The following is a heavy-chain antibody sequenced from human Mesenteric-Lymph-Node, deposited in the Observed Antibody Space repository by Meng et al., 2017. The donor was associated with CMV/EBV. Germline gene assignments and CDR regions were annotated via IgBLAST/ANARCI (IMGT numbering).Heavy chain of an antibody. CDR2: ISYGGST. J-gene: IGHJ4*02. D-gene: IGHD4-17*01. Sequence: SETLLTCTVSGGSISPYYWNWIRQPPGKGLEWIGYISYGGSTKYNPSLKGRVTISLDESKKQFSLKLTSVTAADTALYFCARDDGYGDPFDYWGQGTLVTVS. CDR1: GGSISPYY. CDR3: ARDDGYGDPFDY. V-gene: IGHV4-59*01.